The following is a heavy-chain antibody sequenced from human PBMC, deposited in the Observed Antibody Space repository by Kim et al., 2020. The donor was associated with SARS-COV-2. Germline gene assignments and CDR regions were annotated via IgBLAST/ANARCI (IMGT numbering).Heavy chain of an antibody. CDR1: GGSLTNYH. CDR2: IYYSGNT. Sequence: SETLSLTCTVSGGSLTNYHWAWIRQSPEKGLEYIGWIYYSGNTYYNPSLTGRNTISLDTSRNQFSLTLRSVTAADTAVYYCARHLQGRSYPMDVWGKGTTVTVSS. CDR3: ARHLQGRSYPMDV. V-gene: IGHV4-59*08. J-gene: IGHJ6*03. D-gene: IGHD2-15*01.